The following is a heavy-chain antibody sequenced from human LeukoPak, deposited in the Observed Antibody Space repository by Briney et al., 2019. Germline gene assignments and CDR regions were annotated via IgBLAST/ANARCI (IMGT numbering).Heavy chain of an antibody. J-gene: IGHJ5*02. Sequence: SQTLSLTCAISGDSVSYNVAAWNWIRQSPSRGLEWLGRTLYRSRWSNDYAESVKSRITINPDTSKNQFTLQLKSVTPEDTAVYYCARSERGLRYFDWLQKGNWFDPWGQGILVTVSS. CDR2: TLYRSRWSN. D-gene: IGHD3-9*01. CDR1: GDSVSYNVAA. CDR3: ARSERGLRYFDWLQKGNWFDP. V-gene: IGHV6-1*01.